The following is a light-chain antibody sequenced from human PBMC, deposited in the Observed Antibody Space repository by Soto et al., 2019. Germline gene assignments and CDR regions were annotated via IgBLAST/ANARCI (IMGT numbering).Light chain of an antibody. CDR3: QQGYSAPPIT. V-gene: IGKV1-39*01. CDR1: QSISTY. J-gene: IGKJ5*01. Sequence: DIQMTQSPSSLSASVGDRVTITCRASQSISTYLSWYQQKPGKAPKLLVYAASSLQSGVPSRFSGGGSGTDFTLTISSLQPEDFATYYCQQGYSAPPITFGQGTRLEVK. CDR2: AAS.